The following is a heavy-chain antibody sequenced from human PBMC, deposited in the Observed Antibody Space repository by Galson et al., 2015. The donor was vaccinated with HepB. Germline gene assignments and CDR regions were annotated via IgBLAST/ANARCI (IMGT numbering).Heavy chain of an antibody. D-gene: IGHD2-15*01. CDR1: GYTFTDYG. CDR3: ARNLRDSDSHFDY. V-gene: IGHV1-18*04. CDR2: ISGYNDDT. Sequence: SVKVSCKASGYTFTDYGISWVRQAPGQGLEWMGWISGYNDDTNYAQNFQGRVTMTTDPSTSTAYLDLRSLRSDDTAVYFCARNLRDSDSHFDYWGQGTLVTVSS. J-gene: IGHJ4*02.